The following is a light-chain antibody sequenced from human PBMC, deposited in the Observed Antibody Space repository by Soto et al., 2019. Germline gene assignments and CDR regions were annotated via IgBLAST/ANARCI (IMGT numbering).Light chain of an antibody. CDR1: GSNIGNNY. Sequence: QSVLTQPPSVSAAPGQKVTISSSGSGSNIGNNYVSWYQQLPGTAPKLLIYYDNKRPSGIPDRFSGSKSGTSATLGITGLQTGDEANYYCGTWDSSLSAGGVFGGGTKLTVL. CDR3: GTWDSSLSAGGV. CDR2: YDN. V-gene: IGLV1-51*01. J-gene: IGLJ2*01.